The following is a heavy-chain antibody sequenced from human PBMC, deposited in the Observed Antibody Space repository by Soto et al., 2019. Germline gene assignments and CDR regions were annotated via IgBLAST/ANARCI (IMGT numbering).Heavy chain of an antibody. D-gene: IGHD4-17*01. J-gene: IGHJ5*02. Sequence: SETLSLTCTVSGGSISSGGYYWSWIRQHPGKGLEWIGYIYYSGSTYYNPSLKSRVTISVDTSKNQFSLKLSSVTAADTAVYYCARGYGPEIDPWGQGTLVTVSS. V-gene: IGHV4-31*03. CDR1: GGSISSGGYY. CDR3: ARGYGPEIDP. CDR2: IYYSGST.